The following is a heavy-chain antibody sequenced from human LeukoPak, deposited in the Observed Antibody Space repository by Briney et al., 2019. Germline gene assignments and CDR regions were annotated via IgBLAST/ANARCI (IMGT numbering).Heavy chain of an antibody. CDR1: GGATSSYF. Sequence: PSETLSLTCTVSGGATSSYFWSWIRQPPGKGLEWIGYIYYSGGTKYNPSLMSRVTISVDRAQSQFSLSLTSVTAADTAVYYCARDGLFDSSGYYMDSWGQGTLVIVSS. D-gene: IGHD3-22*01. CDR3: ARDGLFDSSGYYMDS. J-gene: IGHJ4*02. CDR2: IYYSGGT. V-gene: IGHV4-59*01.